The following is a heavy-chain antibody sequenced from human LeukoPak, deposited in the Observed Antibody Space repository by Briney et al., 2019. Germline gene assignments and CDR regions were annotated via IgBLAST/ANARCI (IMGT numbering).Heavy chain of an antibody. D-gene: IGHD5-18*01. V-gene: IGHV3-13*01. Sequence: GGSLRLSCAASGFTFSSYDMPWVRQATGKGLEWVSAIGTAGDTYYPGSVKGRFTISRENAKNSLYLQMNSLRAGDTAVYYCARFAIHDYDYGMDVWGQGTTVTVSS. J-gene: IGHJ6*02. CDR2: IGTAGDT. CDR3: ARFAIHDYDYGMDV. CDR1: GFTFSSYD.